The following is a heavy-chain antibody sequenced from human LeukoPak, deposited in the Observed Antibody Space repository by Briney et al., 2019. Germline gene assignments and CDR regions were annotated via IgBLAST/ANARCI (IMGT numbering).Heavy chain of an antibody. CDR1: GGSISSFY. CDR2: IYTSGTT. D-gene: IGHD5-12*01. Sequence: SETLSLTCNVSGGSISSFYLSWIRQPPGKGLEWIGYIYTSGTTKYNPSLKSRLTMSVDTSNSQFLLKLSSVAAADTAVYYCARVDLRAAYFDYWGQGTLVTVSS. CDR3: ARVDLRAAYFDY. V-gene: IGHV4-4*09. J-gene: IGHJ4*02.